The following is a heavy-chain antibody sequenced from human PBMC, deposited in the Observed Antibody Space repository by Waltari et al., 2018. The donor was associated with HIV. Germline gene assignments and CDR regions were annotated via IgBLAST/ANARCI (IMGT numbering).Heavy chain of an antibody. CDR3: ASGDYYSDSSTYYPFDN. V-gene: IGHV4-38-2*01. D-gene: IGHD3-22*01. CDR1: GYSISSGSY. J-gene: IGHJ4*02. CDR2: IYHSAST. Sequence: QVQLQESGPGLVKPSETLSLTCAVSGYSISSGSYWGWIRQPPGKGLEWIGSIYHSASTYYNPSLKSRVTISLDTSKNQFSLKLSSVTAADTAVYYCASGDYYSDSSTYYPFDNWGQGTLVTVSS.